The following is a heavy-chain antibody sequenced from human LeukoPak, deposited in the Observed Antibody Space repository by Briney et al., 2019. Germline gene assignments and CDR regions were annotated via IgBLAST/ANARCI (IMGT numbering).Heavy chain of an antibody. V-gene: IGHV4-39*07. Sequence: SETLSLTCTVSGGSISTSNYYWGWIRQPPGKGLEWIGNIFYSGSTYYSPSLKSRVTISVDTSKNQFSLKLSSMTAADTAVYYCARGALLWFGERMEYYFDYWGQGTLLTVSS. CDR1: GGSISTSNYY. J-gene: IGHJ4*02. CDR2: IFYSGST. CDR3: ARGALLWFGERMEYYFDY. D-gene: IGHD3-10*01.